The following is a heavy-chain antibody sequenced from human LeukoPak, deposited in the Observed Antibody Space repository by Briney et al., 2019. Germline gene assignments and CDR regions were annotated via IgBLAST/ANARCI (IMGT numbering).Heavy chain of an antibody. V-gene: IGHV1-18*01. Sequence: ASVKVSCKASGYTFTSYGISWVRQAPGQGLEWMGWISAYNGNTNYAQKLQGRVTMTTDTSTSTAYMELRSLRSDDTAVYYCARDRYDSIGYYYEDHFDYWGQGTLVTVSS. CDR1: GYTFTSYG. CDR3: ARDRYDSIGYYYEDHFDY. CDR2: ISAYNGNT. J-gene: IGHJ4*02. D-gene: IGHD3-22*01.